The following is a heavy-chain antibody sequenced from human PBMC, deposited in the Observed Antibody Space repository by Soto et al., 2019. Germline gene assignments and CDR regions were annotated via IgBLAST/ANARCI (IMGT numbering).Heavy chain of an antibody. CDR2: IYPGDSDT. Sequence: KVSCKASGYSFTSYWIGWVRQMPGKGLEWMGIIYPGDSDTRYSPSFQGQVTISADKSISTAYLQWSSLKASDTAMYYCARRLQGRYYYYYYGMDVWGQGTTVTVSS. CDR1: GYSFTSYW. J-gene: IGHJ6*02. D-gene: IGHD4-4*01. CDR3: ARRLQGRYYYYYYGMDV. V-gene: IGHV5-51*01.